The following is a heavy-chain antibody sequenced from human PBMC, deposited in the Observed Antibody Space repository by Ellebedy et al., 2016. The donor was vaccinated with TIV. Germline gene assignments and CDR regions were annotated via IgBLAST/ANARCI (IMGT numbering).Heavy chain of an antibody. D-gene: IGHD6-13*01. Sequence: MPSETLSLTCTVSGDSVTSSSYYWGWIRQPPGNGLEWIATIYYGGRSDYNPSLKRRVTIPVDASRNPFSLQLSSVTAADTAVYYCAGQTIAAGGTEEYFHHWGQGTLVTVSS. CDR3: AGQTIAAGGTEEYFHH. J-gene: IGHJ1*01. CDR2: IYYGGRS. V-gene: IGHV4-39*01. CDR1: GDSVTSSSYY.